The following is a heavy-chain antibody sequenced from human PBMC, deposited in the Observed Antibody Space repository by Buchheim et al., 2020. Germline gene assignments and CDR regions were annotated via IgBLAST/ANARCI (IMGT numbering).Heavy chain of an antibody. J-gene: IGHJ4*02. Sequence: QEQLVESGGGVVQPGRSLRLSCAASGFTFSSYGMHWVRQAPGKGLEWVAVISYDGDNKYYADSVKGRFTISRDNSKKTLYLQMNSLRAEDTAVYYCTNSYYYESSGYGGSNYWGQGTL. V-gene: IGHV3-30*18. D-gene: IGHD3-22*01. CDR2: ISYDGDNK. CDR1: GFTFSSYG. CDR3: TNSYYYESSGYGGSNY.